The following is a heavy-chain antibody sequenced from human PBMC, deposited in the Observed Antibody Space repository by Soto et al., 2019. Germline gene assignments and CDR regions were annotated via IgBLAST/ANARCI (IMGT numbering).Heavy chain of an antibody. CDR3: ARDLQGGLGYCSGGSCSHYFDY. J-gene: IGHJ4*02. Sequence: GESLKISCKASGYTFTSYGISWVRQAPGQGLEWMGWISAYNGNTNYAQKLQGRVTMTTDTSTSTAYMELRSLRSDDTAVYYCARDLQGGLGYCSGGSCSHYFDYWGQGTLVTVSS. V-gene: IGHV1-18*01. CDR1: GYTFTSYG. D-gene: IGHD2-15*01. CDR2: ISAYNGNT.